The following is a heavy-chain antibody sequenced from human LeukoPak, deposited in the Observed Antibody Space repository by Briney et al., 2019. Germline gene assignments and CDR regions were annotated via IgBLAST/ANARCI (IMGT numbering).Heavy chain of an antibody. CDR1: GFIFSTYN. D-gene: IGHD3-22*01. Sequence: GGSLRLSCAASGFIFSTYNMNWVRQAPGKGMEWVSYISSSGSIMYYADSVKGRFTVSRDKAKNPLYLQMNSLRDDHTAVYYCAVLIVAVGPFDSWGQGTLVTVSS. V-gene: IGHV3-48*02. J-gene: IGHJ4*01. CDR3: AVLIVAVGPFDS. CDR2: ISSSGSIM.